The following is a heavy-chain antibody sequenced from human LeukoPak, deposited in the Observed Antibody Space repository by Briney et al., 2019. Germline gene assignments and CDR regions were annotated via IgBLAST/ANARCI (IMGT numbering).Heavy chain of an antibody. Sequence: GASVKVSCKASGYTFTGYYMHWVRQATGQGLEWMGWMNPNSGNTGYAQKFQGRVTMTWNTSISTAYMELSSLRSEDTAVYYCARGVYQLLYGTYYFDYWGQGTLVTVSS. CDR3: ARGVYQLLYGTYYFDY. CDR2: MNPNSGNT. D-gene: IGHD2-2*02. CDR1: GYTFTGYY. V-gene: IGHV1-8*02. J-gene: IGHJ4*02.